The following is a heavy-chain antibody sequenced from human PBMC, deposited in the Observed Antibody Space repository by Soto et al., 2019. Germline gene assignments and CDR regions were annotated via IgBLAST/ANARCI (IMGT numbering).Heavy chain of an antibody. J-gene: IGHJ4*02. CDR1: GFTFSIYS. CDR2: ISSSSSFI. V-gene: IGHV3-21*01. D-gene: IGHD2-15*01. Sequence: PGGSLRLSCAASGFTFSIYSMNWVRQAPGKGLEWVSSISSSSSFIYYADSVKGRFTISRDNAKNSLYLQMNSLRAEDTAVYYCAGDCSGGSCYGGLDYWGQGTLVTVSS. CDR3: AGDCSGGSCYGGLDY.